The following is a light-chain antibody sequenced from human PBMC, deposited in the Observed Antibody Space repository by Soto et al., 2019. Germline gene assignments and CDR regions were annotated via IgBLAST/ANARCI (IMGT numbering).Light chain of an antibody. Sequence: EIVLTQSPGTLSLSPGDRATLSCRASQTISSTYLAWYQQKPGQAPRLLIYAASTRATGIPDRFSGSGSETDFTLTNSRLEPEDLAVDYCQQYGSSPKTVGQGTKVEI. CDR3: QQYGSSPKT. V-gene: IGKV3-20*01. CDR1: QTISSTY. CDR2: AAS. J-gene: IGKJ1*01.